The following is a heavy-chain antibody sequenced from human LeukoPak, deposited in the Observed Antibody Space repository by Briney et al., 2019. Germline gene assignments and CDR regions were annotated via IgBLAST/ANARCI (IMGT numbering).Heavy chain of an antibody. V-gene: IGHV3-48*03. Sequence: GGSLRLSCAASGFTVSAYAMNWVRQTPGKGLEWVSFINYNGETTYYADSVKGRFTISRDNAKNSVSLQMNSLRVEDTAVYYCTRSGDGAFDNWGPGTMVTVSS. D-gene: IGHD3-10*01. CDR1: GFTVSAYA. J-gene: IGHJ3*02. CDR2: INYNGETT. CDR3: TRSGDGAFDN.